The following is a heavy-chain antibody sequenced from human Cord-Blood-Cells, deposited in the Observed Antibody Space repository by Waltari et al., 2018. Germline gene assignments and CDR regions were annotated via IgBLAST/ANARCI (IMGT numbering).Heavy chain of an antibody. Sequence: QVQLVQSGAEVKKPGSSVKVSCKASGGTFSSYAISWVRQAPGQGLEWRGGIIPIFGTANYAQKFQGRVTITADEYTSTAYMELSSLRAEDTAVYYCARSRDYDDSSGLDYWGQGTLVTVSS. CDR1: GGTFSSYA. CDR3: ARSRDYDDSSGLDY. J-gene: IGHJ4*02. D-gene: IGHD3-22*01. CDR2: IIPIFGTA. V-gene: IGHV1-69*01.